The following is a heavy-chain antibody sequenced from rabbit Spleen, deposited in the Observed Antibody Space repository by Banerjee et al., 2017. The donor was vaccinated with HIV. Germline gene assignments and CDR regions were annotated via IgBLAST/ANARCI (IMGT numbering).Heavy chain of an antibody. CDR1: GVSLNDKDV. D-gene: IGHD2-1*01. Sequence: QEQLEESGGGLVKPEGSLTLTCKASGVSLNDKDVMCWVRQAPGKGLEWIACIYAGSFDSTAYASWAKGRFTISKTSSTTVTLQLNSLTAADTATYFCARGSATMTMVITGYYLSLWGPGTLVTVS. V-gene: IGHV1S45*01. CDR3: ARGSATMTMVITGYYLSL. CDR2: IYAGSFDST. J-gene: IGHJ6*01.